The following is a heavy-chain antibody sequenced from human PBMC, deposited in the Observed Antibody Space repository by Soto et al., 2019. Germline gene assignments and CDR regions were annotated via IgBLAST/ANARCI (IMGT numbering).Heavy chain of an antibody. V-gene: IGHV1-69*13. D-gene: IGHD5-12*01. Sequence: ASVKVSCKASGGTFSSYAISWVRQAPGQGLEWMGGIIPIFGTANYAQKFQGRVTITADESTSTAYMELSSLRSEDTAVYYCARGEMATINELFYYYYGMDVWGQGTTVTVS. CDR2: IIPIFGTA. CDR3: ARGEMATINELFYYYYGMDV. CDR1: GGTFSSYA. J-gene: IGHJ6*02.